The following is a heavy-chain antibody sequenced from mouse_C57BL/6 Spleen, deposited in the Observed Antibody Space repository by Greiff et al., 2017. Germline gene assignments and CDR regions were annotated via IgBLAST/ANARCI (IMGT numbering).Heavy chain of an antibody. J-gene: IGHJ4*01. V-gene: IGHV1-50*01. D-gene: IGHD1-1*01. CDR1: GYTFTSYW. Sequence: QVQLQQPGAELVKPGASVKLSCKASGYTFTSYWMKWVKQRPGQGLEWIGQIDPSDSDTNYNQKFKGKATVNVDKSSSTAYMQLSSLTSEDSAVSYCSRSREFKNYGGAREYWGQGASVTVSS. CDR3: SRSREFKNYGGAREY. CDR2: IDPSDSDT.